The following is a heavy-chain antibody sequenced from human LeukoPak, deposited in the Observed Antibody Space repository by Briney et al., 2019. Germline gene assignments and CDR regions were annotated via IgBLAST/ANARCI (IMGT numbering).Heavy chain of an antibody. D-gene: IGHD1-7*01. CDR2: ILYSGST. CDR1: GDSVSRSSYY. Sequence: SETLSLTCTVSGDSVSRSSYYWTWIRQSPGKGLEWIGYILYSGSTIYNPSLKSRLTISIDTSKSQFSLNLSSVTAADTAIYYCAGTEYNWFDPWGQGTLVIVSS. V-gene: IGHV4-61*01. J-gene: IGHJ5*02. CDR3: AGTEYNWFDP.